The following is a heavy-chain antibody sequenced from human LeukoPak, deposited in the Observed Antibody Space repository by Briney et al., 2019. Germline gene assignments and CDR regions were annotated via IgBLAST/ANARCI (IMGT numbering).Heavy chain of an antibody. J-gene: IGHJ6*02. Sequence: SETLSLTCAVSVGSISSGNWWTWVRQSPGKGLEWIGEIYHNYTINYNPSHKSRATISADSFKNLFSLKLTSVTAADTAVYCCATAPILRGEGGEHYKYGMDVWGQGTTVIVSS. CDR2: IYHNYTI. V-gene: IGHV4-4*01. D-gene: IGHD2-2*02. CDR1: VGSISSGNW. CDR3: ATAPILRGEGGEHYKYGMDV.